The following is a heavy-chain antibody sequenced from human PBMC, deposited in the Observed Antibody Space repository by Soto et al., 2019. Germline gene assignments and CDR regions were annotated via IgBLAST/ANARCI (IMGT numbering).Heavy chain of an antibody. V-gene: IGHV1-18*01. D-gene: IGHD6-6*01. J-gene: IGHJ6*03. CDR1: GYTFTNYG. CDR2: ISAYNGNT. CDR3: ARVRQLGVYFYYYMDV. Sequence: QVQLLQSGAEVKKPGASVKVSCKASGYTFTNYGITWVRQAPGQGLEWMGWISAYNGNTHYTQRHQGRVTMTTDTSTSPAYMELRGLRSDDTAVYYCARVRQLGVYFYYYMDVWGKGTTVTVSS.